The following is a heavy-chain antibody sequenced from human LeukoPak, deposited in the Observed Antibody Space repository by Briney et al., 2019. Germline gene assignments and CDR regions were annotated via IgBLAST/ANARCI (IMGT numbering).Heavy chain of an antibody. J-gene: IGHJ4*02. CDR1: GFTFSNYA. Sequence: GGSLRLSCAASGFTFSNYAMHWVRQAPGKGLEWVAVISYDGFNKYYADSVKGRFTTSRDNSKNTLYLQVNSLRAEDTAVYYCARDFLAFYERSVGYFDYWGQGTLVTVSS. V-gene: IGHV3-30*01. D-gene: IGHD3-22*01. CDR2: ISYDGFNK. CDR3: ARDFLAFYERSVGYFDY.